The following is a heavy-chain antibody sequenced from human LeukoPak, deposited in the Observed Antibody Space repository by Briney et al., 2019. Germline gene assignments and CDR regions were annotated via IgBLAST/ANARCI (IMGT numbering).Heavy chain of an antibody. V-gene: IGHV3-30*18. CDR2: ISYDGSNK. CDR3: AKDRESYYTDV. Sequence: GGSLRLSCAASGFTFSSYGMHWVRQAPGKELEWVAVISYDGSNKYYADSVKGRFTISRDNSKNTLYLQMNSLRAEDTAVYYCAKDRESYYTDVWGKGTTVTVSS. J-gene: IGHJ6*03. CDR1: GFTFSSYG. D-gene: IGHD3-10*01.